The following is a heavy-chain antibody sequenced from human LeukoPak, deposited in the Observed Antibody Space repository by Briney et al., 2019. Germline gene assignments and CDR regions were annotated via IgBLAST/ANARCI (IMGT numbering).Heavy chain of an antibody. V-gene: IGHV1-69*05. CDR1: GYTFTSYG. J-gene: IGHJ4*02. CDR3: ARTPVGDSYDYVWGSFDY. D-gene: IGHD3-16*01. CDR2: IIPIFGTA. Sequence: GASVKVSCKASGYTFTSYGISWVRQAPRQGLEWRGGIIPIFGTANYAQKFQGRVTITTDESTSTAYMELSSLRSGDTAVYYCARTPVGDSYDYVWGSFDYWGQGTLATVSS.